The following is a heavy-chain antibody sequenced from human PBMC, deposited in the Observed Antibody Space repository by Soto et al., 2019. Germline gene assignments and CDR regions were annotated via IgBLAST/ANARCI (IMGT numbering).Heavy chain of an antibody. J-gene: IGHJ4*02. Sequence: QVQLMQSGPELKKPGATVTISCKPSGYIFTNYGFSWMRQVPGQRPEWMGWISGYSAKTAYAQKFQDRVTLTIDTSTNPGYMEERSLRSDATAIYYCARDNGDTSSSLVDHWGQGTLVTVSS. CDR2: ISGYSAKT. CDR3: ARDNGDTSSSLVDH. V-gene: IGHV1-18*04. D-gene: IGHD3-22*01. CDR1: GYIFTNYG.